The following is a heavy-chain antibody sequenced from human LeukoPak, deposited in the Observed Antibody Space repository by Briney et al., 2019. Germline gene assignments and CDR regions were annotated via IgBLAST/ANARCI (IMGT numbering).Heavy chain of an antibody. V-gene: IGHV3-48*01. CDR2: ISRSSSTI. J-gene: IGHJ4*02. D-gene: IGHD3-22*01. CDR3: ARALADNRGYYLGFDY. CDR1: GFTVSIYI. Sequence: PGGSLRLSCAASGFTVSIYIMNWVRQAPGKGLEGVSYISRSSSTIYYADSVKGRFTISRDNATNSLYMQMNSLRAEDTAVYYCARALADNRGYYLGFDYWGQGTLVTVSS.